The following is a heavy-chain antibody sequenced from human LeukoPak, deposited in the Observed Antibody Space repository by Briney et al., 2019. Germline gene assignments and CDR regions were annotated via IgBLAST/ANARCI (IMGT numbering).Heavy chain of an antibody. CDR3: AREKELRSYFDY. CDR1: GFTFSSYE. D-gene: IGHD4-23*01. V-gene: IGHV3-48*03. CDR2: ISSSDSTI. Sequence: GGSLRLSCAASGFTFSSYEMNWVRQAPGKGLEWVSYISSSDSTIYYADSVKGRFTISRDNAKNSLYLQMNSLRAEDTAVYYCAREKELRSYFDYWGQGTLVTVSS. J-gene: IGHJ4*02.